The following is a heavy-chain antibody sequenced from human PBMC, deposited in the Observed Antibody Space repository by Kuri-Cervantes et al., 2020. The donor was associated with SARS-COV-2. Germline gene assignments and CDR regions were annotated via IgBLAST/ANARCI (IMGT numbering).Heavy chain of an antibody. CDR3: AREEARFLEWLLPTNWFDP. Sequence: SETLSLTCTVSGGSISSSSYYWGWIRQPPGKGLEWIGSIYYSGSTYYNPSLKSRVTISVDTSKNQFSLKLSSVTAADTAVYYCAREEARFLEWLLPTNWFDPWGQGTLVTVSS. CDR2: IYYSGST. J-gene: IGHJ5*02. D-gene: IGHD3-3*01. V-gene: IGHV4-39*07. CDR1: GGSISSSSYY.